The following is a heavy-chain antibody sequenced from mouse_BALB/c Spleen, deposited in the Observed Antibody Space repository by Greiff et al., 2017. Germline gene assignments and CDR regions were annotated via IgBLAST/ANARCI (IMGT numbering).Heavy chain of an antibody. J-gene: IGHJ4*01. CDR3: ARSRDGYYVYAMDY. Sequence: EVQLVESGGGLVQPGGSRKLSCAASGFTFSSFGMHWVRQAPEKGLEWVAYISSGSSTIYYADTVKGRFTISRDNPKNTLFLQMTSLRSEDTAMYYCARSRDGYYVYAMDYWGQGTSVTVSS. V-gene: IGHV5-17*02. CDR2: ISSGSSTI. CDR1: GFTFSSFG. D-gene: IGHD2-3*01.